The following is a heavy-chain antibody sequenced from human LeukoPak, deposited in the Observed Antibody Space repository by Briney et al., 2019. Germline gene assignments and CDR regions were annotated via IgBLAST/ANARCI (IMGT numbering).Heavy chain of an antibody. CDR3: AIMVAATPYYYYGMDV. V-gene: IGHV3-48*01. Sequence: PGGSLRLSCAASGFTFSSYSTNWVRQAPGKGLEWVSYISSSSSTIYYADSVKGRFTISRDNAKNSLYLQMNSLRAEDTAVYYCAIMVAATPYYYYGMDVWGQGTTVTVSS. D-gene: IGHD2-15*01. CDR2: ISSSSSTI. CDR1: GFTFSSYS. J-gene: IGHJ6*02.